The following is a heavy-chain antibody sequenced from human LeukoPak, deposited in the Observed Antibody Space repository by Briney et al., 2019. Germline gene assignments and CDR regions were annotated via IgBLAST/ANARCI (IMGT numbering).Heavy chain of an antibody. CDR3: AREHGEMATIWRFYFDY. V-gene: IGHV3-48*03. CDR2: ISSSGSTI. D-gene: IGHD5-24*01. CDR1: GLSVRDFE. Sequence: GGTLRLSCVGSGLSVRDFEMNWVRQAPGTGLEWVSYISSSGSTIYYAHSVKGRFTISRDNAKNSLYLQMNSLRAEDTAVYYCAREHGEMATIWRFYFDYWGQGTLVTVSS. J-gene: IGHJ4*02.